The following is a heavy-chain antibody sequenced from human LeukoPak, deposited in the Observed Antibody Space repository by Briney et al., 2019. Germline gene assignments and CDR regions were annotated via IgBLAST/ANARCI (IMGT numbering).Heavy chain of an antibody. CDR3: ATMNGYFAY. V-gene: IGHV3-74*01. D-gene: IGHD2-8*01. CDR1: GFTFSSYW. CDR2: INTDGSRT. J-gene: IGHJ4*02. Sequence: GGSLRLSCAASGFTFSSYWMHWVRQAPGKGPVWVSRINTDGSRTSYADSVKGRFTISRDNAKNTLYLQMNSLRAEDTAMYYCATMNGYFAYWGQGTLVTVSS.